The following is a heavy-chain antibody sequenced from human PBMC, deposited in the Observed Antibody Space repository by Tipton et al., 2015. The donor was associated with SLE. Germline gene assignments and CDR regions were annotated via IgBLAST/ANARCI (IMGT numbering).Heavy chain of an antibody. CDR1: GGSISSYY. D-gene: IGHD2-21*01. J-gene: IGHJ4*02. CDR3: ARATLSCGGDCYGYYFDY. Sequence: TLSLTCTVSGGSISSYYWSWIRQPPGKGLEWIGYIHTSGRTHYNPSLKSRVTISVDTSKNQFSLKLSSVTAADTAVYYCARATLSCGGDCYGYYFDYWGQGTLVTVSS. V-gene: IGHV4-4*08. CDR2: IHTSGRT.